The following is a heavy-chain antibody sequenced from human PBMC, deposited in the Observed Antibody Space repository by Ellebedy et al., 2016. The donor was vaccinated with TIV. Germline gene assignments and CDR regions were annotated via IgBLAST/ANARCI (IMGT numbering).Heavy chain of an antibody. Sequence: GESLKISXAASGFTFSSYGMHWVRQAPGKGLEWVAFISFDGSNKYYADSVKGRFTISRDNSKNTLYLQLNSLSAEDTAGYYCAKDDVKGTENIYYMDVWGNGTTVTVSS. J-gene: IGHJ6*03. CDR2: ISFDGSNK. V-gene: IGHV3-30*18. CDR3: AKDDVKGTENIYYMDV. D-gene: IGHD1-7*01. CDR1: GFTFSSYG.